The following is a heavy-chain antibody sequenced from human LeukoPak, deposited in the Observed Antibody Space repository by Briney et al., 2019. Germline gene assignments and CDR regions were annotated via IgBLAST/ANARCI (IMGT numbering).Heavy chain of an antibody. CDR3: ARADRLHGGPYLICP. CDR1: GYSFTDYY. Sequence: GASVKVSCKTSGYSFTDYYMHWVRQAPGQGLEWMGWINPNSGGTSSAQKFQGRVTMTRDTSITTVYMEMSWLTSDDTAIYYCARADRLHGGPYLICPWGQGTLVTVSS. D-gene: IGHD3-16*01. CDR2: INPNSGGT. V-gene: IGHV1-2*02. J-gene: IGHJ5*02.